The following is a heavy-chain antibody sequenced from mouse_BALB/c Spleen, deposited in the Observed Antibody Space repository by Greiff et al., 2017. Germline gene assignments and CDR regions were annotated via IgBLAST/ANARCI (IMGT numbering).Heavy chain of an antibody. J-gene: IGHJ4*01. D-gene: IGHD6-5*01. V-gene: IGHV5-12-2*01. CDR2: ISNGGGST. CDR1: GFTFSSYT. CDR3: ARHLMHYAMDY. Sequence: EVQLVESGGGLVQPGGSLKLSCAASGFTFSSYTMSWVRQTPEKRLEWVAYISNGGGSTYYPDTVKGRFTISRDNAKNTLYLQMSSLKSEDTAMYYCARHLMHYAMDYWGQGTSVTVSA.